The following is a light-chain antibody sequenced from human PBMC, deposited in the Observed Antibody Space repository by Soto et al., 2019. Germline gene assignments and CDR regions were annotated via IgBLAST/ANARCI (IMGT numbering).Light chain of an antibody. Sequence: DIQMTQSPSSLSASVGDRVTITCRASQSISSYLNWYQQKPGKAPKLLIYAASSSQSGVPSRFSGSGSGTDFTLTISSLQPEDFATYYCQQSYSTPQTFGGGTKVDIK. CDR3: QQSYSTPQT. CDR2: AAS. V-gene: IGKV1-39*01. J-gene: IGKJ4*01. CDR1: QSISSY.